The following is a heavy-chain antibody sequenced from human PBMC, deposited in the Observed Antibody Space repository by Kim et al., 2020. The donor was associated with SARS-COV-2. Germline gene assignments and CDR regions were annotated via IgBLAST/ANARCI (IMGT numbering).Heavy chain of an antibody. CDR3: ARVSRIAVIYLWDY. Sequence: GGSLRLSCAASGFTFSSYSMNWVRQAPGKGLEWVSSISSSSSYIYYADSVKGRFTISRDNAKNSLYLQMNSLRAEDTAVYYCARVSRIAVIYLWDYWGQGTLVTVSS. CDR2: ISSSSSYI. D-gene: IGHD6-19*01. CDR1: GFTFSSYS. V-gene: IGHV3-21*01. J-gene: IGHJ4*02.